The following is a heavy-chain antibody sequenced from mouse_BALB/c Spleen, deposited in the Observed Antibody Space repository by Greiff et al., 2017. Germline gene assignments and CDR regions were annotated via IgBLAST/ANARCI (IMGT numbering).Heavy chain of an antibody. Sequence: QVQLQQSGPELVRPGVSVKISCKGSGYTFTDYAMHWVKQSHAKSLEWIGVISTYYGNTNYNQKFKGKATMTVDKSSSTAYMELARLTSEDSAIYYCARKGWLLREAMDYWGQGTSVTVSS. CDR3: ARKGWLLREAMDY. V-gene: IGHV1-67*01. CDR1: GYTFTDYA. D-gene: IGHD2-3*01. J-gene: IGHJ4*01. CDR2: ISTYYGNT.